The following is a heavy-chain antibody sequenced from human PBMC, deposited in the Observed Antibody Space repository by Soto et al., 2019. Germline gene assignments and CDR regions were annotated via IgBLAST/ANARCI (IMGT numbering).Heavy chain of an antibody. J-gene: IGHJ4*02. Sequence: PSETLSLTCAVYGGSISGYYWSWIRQPPGKGLEWIGEINHSGSTNYNPSLKSRVTISVDTSKNQFSLKLSSVTAADTAVYYCARGRSYSNYFDYWGQGTLVTVSS. CDR3: ARGRSYSNYFDY. CDR1: GGSISGYY. V-gene: IGHV4-34*01. D-gene: IGHD1-26*01. CDR2: INHSGST.